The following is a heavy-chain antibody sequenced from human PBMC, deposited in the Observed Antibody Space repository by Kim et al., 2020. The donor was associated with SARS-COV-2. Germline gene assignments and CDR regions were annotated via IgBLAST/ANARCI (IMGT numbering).Heavy chain of an antibody. Sequence: LKSRVTISVDTSKNQFSLKLSSVTAADTAVYYCARKQVWFGYYYYYGMDVWGQGTTVTVSS. J-gene: IGHJ6*02. CDR3: ARKQVWFGYYYYYGMDV. V-gene: IGHV4-34*01. D-gene: IGHD3-10*01.